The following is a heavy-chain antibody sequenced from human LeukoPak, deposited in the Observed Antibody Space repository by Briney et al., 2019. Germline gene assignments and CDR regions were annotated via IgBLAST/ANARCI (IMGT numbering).Heavy chain of an antibody. V-gene: IGHV3-74*01. CDR1: GFTFSSYW. J-gene: IGHJ4*02. D-gene: IGHD4-17*01. CDR3: ARDKSGGSVTTSFDY. CDR2: IDSDGSST. Sequence: PGGSPRLSCAASGFTFSSYWMHWVRQAPGKGLVWVSRIDSDGSSTSYADSVKGRFTISRDNAKNTLYLQMNSLRAEDTAVYYCARDKSGGSVTTSFDYWGQGTLPTVSS.